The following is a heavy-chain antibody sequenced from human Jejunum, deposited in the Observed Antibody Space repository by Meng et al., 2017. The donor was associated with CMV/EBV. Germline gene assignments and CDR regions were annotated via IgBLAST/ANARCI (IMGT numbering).Heavy chain of an antibody. CDR2: TYYSGAT. Sequence: SGGSINNGDYYWSWIRQAPGKGLECLGFTYYSGATYSSPSLRGRLTTSIDTSRNQFSLKLRSVTAADTAVYYCVRDNTVTGTTDSWGQGTRVTVSS. CDR3: VRDNTVTGTTDS. CDR1: GGSINNGDYY. D-gene: IGHD1-7*01. V-gene: IGHV4-30-4*01. J-gene: IGHJ5*02.